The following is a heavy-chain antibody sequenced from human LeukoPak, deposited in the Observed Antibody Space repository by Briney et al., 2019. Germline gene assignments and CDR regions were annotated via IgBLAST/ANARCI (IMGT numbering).Heavy chain of an antibody. CDR3: ARAAAHSSGWYVY. J-gene: IGHJ4*02. Sequence: GGSLRLSCAASEFTFSSYTMNWVRQAPGKGLEWVSSISSNNNYIYYADSVKGRFTISRDNAKNSLYLQMNSLRAEDMAVYYCARAAAHSSGWYVYWGQGTLVTVSS. CDR1: EFTFSSYT. D-gene: IGHD6-19*01. CDR2: ISSNNNYI. V-gene: IGHV3-21*01.